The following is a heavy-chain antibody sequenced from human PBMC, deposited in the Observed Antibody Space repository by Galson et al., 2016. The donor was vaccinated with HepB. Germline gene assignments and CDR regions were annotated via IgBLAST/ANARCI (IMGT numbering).Heavy chain of an antibody. CDR2: ISTYNGNT. J-gene: IGHJ4*02. CDR3: ATYNVSLGDYNAFDF. Sequence: SVKVSCKASGYTFTSYGISWVRQAPGQGLEWLGWISTYNGNTKSAQKVQDRVTMTTDTSTGTGYLELRSLTSEDTAVYYCATYNVSLGDYNAFDFWGQGTLVTVSA. V-gene: IGHV1-18*01. CDR1: GYTFTSYG. D-gene: IGHD3-10*01.